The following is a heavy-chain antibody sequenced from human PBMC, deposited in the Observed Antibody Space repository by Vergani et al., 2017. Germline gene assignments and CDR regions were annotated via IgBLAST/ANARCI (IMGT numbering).Heavy chain of an antibody. J-gene: IGHJ4*02. CDR2: IIPILGIA. CDR3: ASVERGDGGGGSRPGDY. V-gene: IGHV1-69*02. CDR1: VGTFSSYT. D-gene: IGHD2-15*01. Sequence: QFQLVQSAAEVKKPGSSVKVSCKASVGTFSSYTISCVRQAPGQGLEWMGRIIPILGIANYGQKFQGRVTITADKSTSTAYMELSSLRSEDTAVYYWASVERGDGGGGSRPGDYWGQGTLVTVSS.